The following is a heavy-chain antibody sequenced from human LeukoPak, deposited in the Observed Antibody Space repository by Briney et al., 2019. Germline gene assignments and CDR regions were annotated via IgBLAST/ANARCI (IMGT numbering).Heavy chain of an antibody. CDR3: ARAERITIFGVVIGWFDP. J-gene: IGHJ5*02. V-gene: IGHV4-39*07. Sequence: SETLSLTCTVSGGSISSSSYYWGWIRQPPGKGLEWIGSIYYSGSTYYNPSLKSRVTISVDTSKNQFSLKLSSVTAADTAVYYCARAERITIFGVVIGWFDPWGQGTLVTVSS. D-gene: IGHD3-3*01. CDR2: IYYSGST. CDR1: GGSISSSSYY.